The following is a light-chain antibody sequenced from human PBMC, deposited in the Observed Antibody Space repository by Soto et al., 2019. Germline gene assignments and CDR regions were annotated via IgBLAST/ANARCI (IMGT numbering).Light chain of an antibody. V-gene: IGLV1-47*01. CDR1: SSNIGINF. CDR3: ATWDDSMINPV. J-gene: IGLJ3*02. CDR2: MND. Sequence: QSVLTQPPSASGAPGQRVTISCSGSSSNIGINFVYWYQQLPGTAPKLLISMNDQRPSGVPDRFSGSKSGTSASLAISGLRSEDEADYICATWDDSMINPVFGGGTKVTVL.